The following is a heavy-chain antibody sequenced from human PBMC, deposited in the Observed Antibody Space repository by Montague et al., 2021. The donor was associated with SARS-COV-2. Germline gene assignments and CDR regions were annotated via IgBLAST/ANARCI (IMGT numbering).Heavy chain of an antibody. J-gene: IGHJ4*02. D-gene: IGHD6-19*01. CDR1: GFIFSTYW. CDR2: ISTNDGSTT. Sequence: SLRFSCAASGFIFSTYWMHWVRQVPGKGLVWVSRISTNDGSTTTYADYVKGRFTISRDNAKNTLYLQMDSLRAEDTAVYYCARDLGRGWYCYFDDWGQGTLVTVSS. CDR3: ARDLGRGWYCYFDD. V-gene: IGHV3-74*01.